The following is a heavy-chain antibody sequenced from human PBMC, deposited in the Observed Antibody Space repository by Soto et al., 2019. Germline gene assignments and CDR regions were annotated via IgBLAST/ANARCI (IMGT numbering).Heavy chain of an antibody. D-gene: IGHD2-21*01. J-gene: IGHJ4*02. CDR2: ISSSSSTI. V-gene: IGHV3-48*01. CDR3: AREAYCGGDCYSGHVDY. Sequence: GGSLRLSCAASGFTFSSYSMNWVRQAPGKGLEWVSYISSSSSTIYYADSVKGRFTISRDNAKNSLYLQMNSLRAEDTAVYYCAREAYCGGDCYSGHVDYWGQGTLVTVSS. CDR1: GFTFSSYS.